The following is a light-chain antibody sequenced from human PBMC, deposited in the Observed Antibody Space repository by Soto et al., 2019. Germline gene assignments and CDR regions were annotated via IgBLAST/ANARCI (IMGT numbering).Light chain of an antibody. CDR2: GAS. V-gene: IGKV3-15*01. Sequence: ETVLTQSPATLSVSPGERVTLSCRASQGVSSNLDWYQQKPGQTPRLLIYGASTRATGVPPRFSGSRSGTEFTLTISSIKSEDFEVYYCHQYYDWPPHTFGQGTKLDFK. CDR1: QGVSSN. CDR3: HQYYDWPPHT. J-gene: IGKJ2*01.